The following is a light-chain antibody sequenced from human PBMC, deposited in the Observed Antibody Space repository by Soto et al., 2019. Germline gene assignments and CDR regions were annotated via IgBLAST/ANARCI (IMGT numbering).Light chain of an antibody. CDR3: QHYNNWHPWT. V-gene: IGKV3D-15*01. CDR2: DAS. CDR1: QSVSSN. Sequence: IMMTQSPATLSVSPGERATLSCRASQSVSSNLAWHQQKPGQAPRLLIYDASTRAIDIPARFSGSGSETEFTLTISSLQSEDFAVYYCQHYNNWHPWTFGQGNKVEIK. J-gene: IGKJ1*01.